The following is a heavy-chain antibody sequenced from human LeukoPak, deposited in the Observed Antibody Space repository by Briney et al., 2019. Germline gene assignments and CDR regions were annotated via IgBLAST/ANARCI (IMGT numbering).Heavy chain of an antibody. D-gene: IGHD5-18*01. CDR2: IYYDGSVK. CDR3: ARGGGVEAAMALDY. J-gene: IGHJ4*02. V-gene: IGHV3-33*01. Sequence: QSGGSLRLSCAASGFTFNIYAMHWVRQAPGQGLEWVAIIYYDGSVKYYADSVKGRFTISRDSSKNTLYLLMNRLRADDTAVYYCARGGGVEAAMALDYWGQGTLVAVAP. CDR1: GFTFNIYA.